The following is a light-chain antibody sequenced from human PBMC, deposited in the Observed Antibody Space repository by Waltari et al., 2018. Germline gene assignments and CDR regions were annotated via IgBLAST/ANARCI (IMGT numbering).Light chain of an antibody. J-gene: IGKJ2*01. V-gene: IGKV1-39*01. Sequence: DIQMTQSLSSLSASVGDRVTITYRASRSINSYLSWYQHKPGKAPKLLIYAASTLQSGVPSRFSGSGSGTDFTLTISSLQPEDFATYYCQQSHSAPPYTFGQGTKLEIK. CDR2: AAS. CDR1: RSINSY. CDR3: QQSHSAPPYT.